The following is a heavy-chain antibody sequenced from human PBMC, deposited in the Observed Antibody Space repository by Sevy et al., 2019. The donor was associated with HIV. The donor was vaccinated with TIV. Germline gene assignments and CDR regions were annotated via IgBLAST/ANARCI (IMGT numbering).Heavy chain of an antibody. J-gene: IGHJ4*02. Sequence: SETLSLTCTVSGGSISSGGYYWSWIRQHPGKGLEWIGYIYYSWSTYYNPSLKSRVTISVDTSKNQFSLKLSSVTAADTAVYYCARGKGYSGYDFYFDYWGQGTLVTVSS. CDR3: ARGKGYSGYDFYFDY. D-gene: IGHD5-12*01. CDR2: IYYSWST. CDR1: GGSISSGGYY. V-gene: IGHV4-31*03.